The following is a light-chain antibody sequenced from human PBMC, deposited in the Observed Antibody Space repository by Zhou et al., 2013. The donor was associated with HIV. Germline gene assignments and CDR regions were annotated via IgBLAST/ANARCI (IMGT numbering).Light chain of an antibody. J-gene: IGKJ3*01. CDR3: QQSNTFLGLT. V-gene: IGKV1-8*01. Sequence: AIRITQSPSSLSASTGDRVTITCRASQGISSYLAWYQQKPGKAPKLLIYAASTLQSGVPSRFSGSGSGTDFTLTISCLQSEDFATYFCQQSNTFLGLTFGPGTKVDIK. CDR2: AAS. CDR1: QGISSY.